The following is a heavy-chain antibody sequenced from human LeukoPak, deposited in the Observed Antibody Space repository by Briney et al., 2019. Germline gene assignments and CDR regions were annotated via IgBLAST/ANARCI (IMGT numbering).Heavy chain of an antibody. CDR2: IYYSGST. D-gene: IGHD5-18*01. CDR3: QRGYSYGSFDY. V-gene: IGHV4-39*07. Sequence: PSETLSLTCTVSGGSISSSSYYWGWIRQPPGKGLEWIGSIYYSGSTYYNPSLKSRVTISVDTSKNQFSLKLSSVTAADTAVYYCQRGYSYGSFDYWGQGTLVTVSS. J-gene: IGHJ4*02. CDR1: GGSISSSSYY.